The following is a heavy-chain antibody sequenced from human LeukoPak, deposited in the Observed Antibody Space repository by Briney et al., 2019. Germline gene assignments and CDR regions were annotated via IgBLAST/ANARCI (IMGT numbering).Heavy chain of an antibody. CDR1: GASSTTYY. Sequence: SETLSLTCTVSGASSTTYYWSWIRQPPGGGLEWIGYIYYSGGTSYSPSLKGRVTISLDASKSQVSLIVSSVTAADTAVYYCARGGRYTSSSGYSYYALDVWGQGTMVNVSS. CDR3: ARGGRYTSSSGYSYYALDV. CDR2: IYYSGGT. J-gene: IGHJ6*02. D-gene: IGHD6-6*01. V-gene: IGHV4-59*12.